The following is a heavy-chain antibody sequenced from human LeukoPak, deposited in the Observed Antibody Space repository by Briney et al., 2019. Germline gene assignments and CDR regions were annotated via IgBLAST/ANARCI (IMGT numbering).Heavy chain of an antibody. D-gene: IGHD6-19*01. CDR2: ISSSGSTI. CDR1: GFTFSDYY. J-gene: IGHJ4*02. V-gene: IGHV3-11*01. CDR3: AKALGYSSGSPIDY. Sequence: PGGSLRLSCAASGFTFSDYYMTWIRQAPGKGLEWVSYISSSGSTINYADSVKGRFTISRDNSKNTLYLQMNSLRAEDTAVYYCAKALGYSSGSPIDYWGQGTLVTVSS.